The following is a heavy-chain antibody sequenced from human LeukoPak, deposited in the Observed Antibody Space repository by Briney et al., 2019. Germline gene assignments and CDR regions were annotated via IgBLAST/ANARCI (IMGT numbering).Heavy chain of an antibody. CDR2: INPSGGST. J-gene: IGHJ5*02. D-gene: IGHD6-13*01. V-gene: IGHV1-46*01. CDR3: ARCSSREFWFDP. CDR1: GYTFTIYY. Sequence: ASVTVSCTASGYTFTIYYMHWVRQAPGQGLEWMGIINPSGGSTSYAQKFQGRVTMTRDTSTSTVYMELSSLRSEDTAVYYCARCSSREFWFDPWGQGTLVTVSS.